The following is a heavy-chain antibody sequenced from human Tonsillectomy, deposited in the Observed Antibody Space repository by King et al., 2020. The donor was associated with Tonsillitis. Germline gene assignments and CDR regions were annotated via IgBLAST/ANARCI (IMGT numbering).Heavy chain of an antibody. CDR2: IRHSGST. D-gene: IGHD3-16*01. J-gene: IGHJ3*02. V-gene: IGHV4-34*01. Sequence: HVQLQQWGAGLFKPSETLSLTCAVYGGSFSGYYWNWIRQPPGKGLAWIGEIRHSGSTNYNPSLKSRVTISVDTSKNQFSLKLSSVTAADTAVYYCARGFSLVSDDAFDIWGQGTMVTFSS. CDR1: GGSFSGYY. CDR3: ARGFSLVSDDAFDI.